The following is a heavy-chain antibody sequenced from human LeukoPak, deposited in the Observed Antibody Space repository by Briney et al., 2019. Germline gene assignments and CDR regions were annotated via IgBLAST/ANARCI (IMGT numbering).Heavy chain of an antibody. CDR1: GYSISGGYY. CDR3: ASLAGYSSSWYLPPFDY. V-gene: IGHV4-38-2*02. Sequence: SETLSLTCTVSGYSISGGYYWGWIRQPPGKGLEWVGSIYHSGSTYYNPSLKSRVTISVDTSKNQLSLKLSSVTAADTAVYYCASLAGYSSSWYLPPFDYWGQGALVTVSS. CDR2: IYHSGST. J-gene: IGHJ4*02. D-gene: IGHD6-13*01.